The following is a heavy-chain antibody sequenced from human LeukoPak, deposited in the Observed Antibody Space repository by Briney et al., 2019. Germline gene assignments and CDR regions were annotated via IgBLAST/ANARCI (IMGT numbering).Heavy chain of an antibody. D-gene: IGHD5-24*01. CDR1: GFTFSSFS. V-gene: IGHV3-21*01. CDR3: ARGFGLATIDY. J-gene: IGHJ4*02. Sequence: GGSLRLSCAASGFTFSSFSMNWVRQAPGKGLEWVSSISSSSSNSIYYADSVEGRFTISRDNAKNSLYLQMNSLRAEDTAVYYCARGFGLATIDYWGQGTLVTVSS. CDR2: ISSSSSNSI.